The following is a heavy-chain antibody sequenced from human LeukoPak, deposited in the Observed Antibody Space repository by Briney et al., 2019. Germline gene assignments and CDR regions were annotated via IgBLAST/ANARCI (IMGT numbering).Heavy chain of an antibody. D-gene: IGHD3-10*01. V-gene: IGHV5-51*01. J-gene: IGHJ4*02. Sequence: GESLKISCTGSGNSFADYWVAWVRQMPGQGLESMGIIYPRDSDTRHSPSFQGQATISADKSISTAYLQWSSLKASDTAMYYCARLSMVRGVSLLDYWGQGTLVTVSS. CDR2: IYPRDSDT. CDR1: GNSFADYW. CDR3: ARLSMVRGVSLLDY.